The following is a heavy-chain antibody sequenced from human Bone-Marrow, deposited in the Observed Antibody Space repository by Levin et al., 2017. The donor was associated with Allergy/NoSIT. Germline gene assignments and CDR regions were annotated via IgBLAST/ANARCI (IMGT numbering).Heavy chain of an antibody. Sequence: GGSLRLSCKASGGSLNNYAINWVRQALGQGLEWMGGIIPSFGATNYAQTFQDRVTITADESTNRVYMELRGLRSEDTAVYYCARGVRFLEWLSNPRQYYYYGTDVWGQGTTVTVSS. CDR1: GGSLNNYA. CDR3: ARGVRFLEWLSNPRQYYYYGTDV. V-gene: IGHV1-69*01. D-gene: IGHD3-3*01. CDR2: IIPSFGAT. J-gene: IGHJ6*02.